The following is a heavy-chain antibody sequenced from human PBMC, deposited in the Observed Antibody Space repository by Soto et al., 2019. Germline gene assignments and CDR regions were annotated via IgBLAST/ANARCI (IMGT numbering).Heavy chain of an antibody. CDR2: IIPIFGTA. D-gene: IGHD5-18*01. CDR3: ARVRRHLDTAMVISLGYGMDV. Sequence: SVKVSCKASGGTFSSYAISWVRQAPGQGLEWMGGIIPIFGTANYAQKFQGRVTITADESTSTAYMELSSLRSEDTAVYYCARVRRHLDTAMVISLGYGMDVWGQGTTVTVSS. V-gene: IGHV1-69*01. CDR1: GGTFSSYA. J-gene: IGHJ6*02.